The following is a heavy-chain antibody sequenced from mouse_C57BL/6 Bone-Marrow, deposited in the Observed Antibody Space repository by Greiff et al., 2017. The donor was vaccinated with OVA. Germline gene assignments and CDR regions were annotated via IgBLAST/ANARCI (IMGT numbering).Heavy chain of an antibody. V-gene: IGHV1-72*01. CDR1: GYTFTSYW. CDR2: IDPNSGGT. Sequence: VQLQQPGAELAKPGASVKLSCKASGYTFTSYWMHWVKQRPGRGLEWIGRIDPNSGGTKYNEKFKSKATLTVDKPSSTAYMQLSSLTSEDAAVYYCGRGAAQAAAWFAYWGQGTLVTVSA. D-gene: IGHD3-2*02. CDR3: GRGAAQAAAWFAY. J-gene: IGHJ3*01.